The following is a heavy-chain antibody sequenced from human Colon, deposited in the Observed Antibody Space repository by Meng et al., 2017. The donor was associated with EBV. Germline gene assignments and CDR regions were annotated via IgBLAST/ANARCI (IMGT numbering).Heavy chain of an antibody. CDR3: ASFDHIPRRNYFDY. CDR2: IHHSGSA. Sequence: VQLTGSVPGLVGPSQTLSLTCTVSGGSMSSGNYYWSWIRQPPGKGLEWIGYIHHSGSAYYNPSLKSRVSISVDTSKNQFSLNLNSMTAADTAVYYCASFDHIPRRNYFDYWGQGTLVTVSS. V-gene: IGHV4-30-4*01. J-gene: IGHJ4*02. CDR1: GGSMSSGNYY. D-gene: IGHD2-21*01.